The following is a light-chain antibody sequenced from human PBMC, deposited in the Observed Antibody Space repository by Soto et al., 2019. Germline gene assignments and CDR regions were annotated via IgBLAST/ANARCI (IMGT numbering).Light chain of an antibody. CDR3: QQGLSIPFT. Sequence: DIQMTQSPPSLPASVGDRVTITCRASQIINSDLNWYQQKPGEPPKLLIYHASSLRNGVPSRFSGGGSGTEFTLTISSLQPEDFATYFCQQGLSIPFTFGPGTKVDIK. CDR1: QIINSD. J-gene: IGKJ3*01. V-gene: IGKV1-39*01. CDR2: HAS.